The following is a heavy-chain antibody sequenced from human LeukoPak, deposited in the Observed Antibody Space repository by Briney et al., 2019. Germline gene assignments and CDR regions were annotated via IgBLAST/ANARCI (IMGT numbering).Heavy chain of an antibody. J-gene: IGHJ6*02. CDR3: ARKWIQLWFQDYYGMDV. D-gene: IGHD5-18*01. V-gene: IGHV1-18*01. CDR2: ISAYNGDT. Sequence: ASVKVSCKASGFTFTNYGFTWVRQAPGQGLEWMGWISAYNGDTNYAQKLQGRVTMTTDTSTGTAYMELRSLRSDDTAVYYCARKWIQLWFQDYYGMDVWGQGTTVTVSS. CDR1: GFTFTNYG.